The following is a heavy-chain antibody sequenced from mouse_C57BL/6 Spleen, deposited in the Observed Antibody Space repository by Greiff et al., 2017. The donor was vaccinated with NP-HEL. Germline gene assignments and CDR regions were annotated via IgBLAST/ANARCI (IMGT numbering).Heavy chain of an antibody. V-gene: IGHV1-50*01. CDR2: IDPSDSYT. Sequence: QVQLQQPGAELVKPGASVKLSCKASGYTFTSYWMQWVKQRPGQGLEWIGEIDPSDSYTNYNQKFKGKATLTVDTSSSTAYMQLSSLTSEDSAVYYWARDDGYDYWGQGTTLTVSS. D-gene: IGHD2-3*01. J-gene: IGHJ2*01. CDR1: GYTFTSYW. CDR3: ARDDGYDY.